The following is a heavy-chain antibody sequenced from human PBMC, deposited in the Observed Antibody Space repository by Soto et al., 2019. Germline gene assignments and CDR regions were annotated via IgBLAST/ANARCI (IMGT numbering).Heavy chain of an antibody. CDR1: GGTFSSYA. Sequence: ASVKVSCKASGGTFSSYAISWVRQAPGQGLEWMGGIIPILGTANYAQKFQGRVTITADESTSTAYMELSSLRSEDSAVYYCARCDSCYGIGYYFDYWGQGTLVTVSS. D-gene: IGHD2-15*01. CDR2: IIPILGTA. V-gene: IGHV1-69*13. J-gene: IGHJ4*02. CDR3: ARCDSCYGIGYYFDY.